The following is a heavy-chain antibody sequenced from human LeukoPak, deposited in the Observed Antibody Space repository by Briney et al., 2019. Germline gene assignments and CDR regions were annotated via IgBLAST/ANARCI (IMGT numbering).Heavy chain of an antibody. CDR3: AKDQERCSGGSCYYFDY. CDR2: ISYDGSNK. CDR1: GFPFRSFG. D-gene: IGHD2-15*01. V-gene: IGHV3-30*18. J-gene: IGHJ4*02. Sequence: GSLRLPCATSGFPFRSFGMHWVRQAPSQGLEGVAGISYDGSNKYYADSVKGRFTISRDNSKNTLYLQMNSLRAEDTAVYYCAKDQERCSGGSCYYFDYWGQGTLVTVSS.